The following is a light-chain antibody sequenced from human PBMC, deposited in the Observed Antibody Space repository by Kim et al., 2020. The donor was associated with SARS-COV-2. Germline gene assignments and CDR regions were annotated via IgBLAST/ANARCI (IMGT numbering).Light chain of an antibody. CDR1: QTFISSF. J-gene: IGKJ5*01. CDR2: GAT. Sequence: SPGDRATLSCKPSQTFISSFLAWHQQKPGHAPSLLIYGATSRARGIPARFSRNGSGTEFTLIINRLEPEDFAMYYCQHYGTSSYFGQGTRLEIK. CDR3: QHYGTSSY. V-gene: IGKV3-20*01.